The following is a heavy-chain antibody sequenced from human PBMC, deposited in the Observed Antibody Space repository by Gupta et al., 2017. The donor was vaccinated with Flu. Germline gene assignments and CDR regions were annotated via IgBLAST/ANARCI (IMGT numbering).Heavy chain of an antibody. J-gene: IGHJ4*02. V-gene: IGHV3-7*01. Sequence: EVQLVESGGGLVQPGGSLRLSCSASGFNFIIHWMSWVRQAPGKGLEWVANIEEDGSEEYYLDSVKGRFTISRDNAKKSVYLQMNSLRVEDTAVYYCAREMATYDFWSQSFDLWGQGTPVTVSS. CDR3: AREMATYDFWSQSFDL. D-gene: IGHD3-3*01. CDR2: IEEDGSEE. CDR1: GFNFIIHW.